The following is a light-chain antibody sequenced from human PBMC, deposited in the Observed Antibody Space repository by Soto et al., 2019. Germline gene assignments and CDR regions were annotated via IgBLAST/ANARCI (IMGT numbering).Light chain of an antibody. V-gene: IGLV2-23*01. CDR2: EGS. CDR3: CSYAGSPVV. CDR1: SSDVGSYNL. Sequence: QSVLXXXXSXXGSXGQSXTIXXXGTSSDVGSYNLVSWYQQHPGKAPKLMIYEGSKRPSGVSNRFSGSKSGNTASLTISGLQAEDEADYYCCSYAGSPVVFGGGTKLTVL. J-gene: IGLJ2*01.